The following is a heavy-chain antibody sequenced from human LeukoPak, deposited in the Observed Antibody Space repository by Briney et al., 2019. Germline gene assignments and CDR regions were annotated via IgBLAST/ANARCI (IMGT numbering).Heavy chain of an antibody. J-gene: IGHJ3*02. CDR2: INPNSGGT. CDR1: GYTFTGYY. CDR3: ARACSGGSCYFGAYDAFDI. D-gene: IGHD2-15*01. Sequence: ASVKVSCKASGYTFTGYYMHWVRQAPGQGLEWMGWINPNSGGTNYAQKFQGRVTMTRDTSISTAYMELSRLRPDDTAVYDCARACSGGSCYFGAYDAFDIWGQGTMVTVSS. V-gene: IGHV1-2*02.